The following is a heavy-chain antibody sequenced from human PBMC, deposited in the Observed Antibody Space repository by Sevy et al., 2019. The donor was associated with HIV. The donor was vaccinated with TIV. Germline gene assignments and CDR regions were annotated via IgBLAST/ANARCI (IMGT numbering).Heavy chain of an antibody. CDR1: GGSISSSSYY. D-gene: IGHD3-22*01. CDR3: ARHAGDSSGYYYAWFDP. CDR2: IYYSGST. V-gene: IGHV4-39*01. J-gene: IGHJ5*02. Sequence: SETLSLTCTVSGGSISSSSYYWGWIRQPPGKGLEWIGSIYYSGSTYYNPSLKSRVTISVDTSKNQFSLKLSSVTAADTAVYDCARHAGDSSGYYYAWFDPWGQGTLVTVSS.